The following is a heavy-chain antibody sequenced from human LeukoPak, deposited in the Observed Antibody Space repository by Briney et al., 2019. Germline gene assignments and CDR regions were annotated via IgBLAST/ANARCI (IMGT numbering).Heavy chain of an antibody. J-gene: IGHJ4*02. V-gene: IGHV3-43*01. CDR2: ISWDGGST. CDR1: GFTFDDYT. D-gene: IGHD3-22*01. Sequence: GGSLRLSCAASGFTFDDYTMPWVRQAPGKGLEWVSLISWDGGSTYYADSVKGRFTISRDNSKNSLYLQMNSLRTEDTALYYCAKDGLNYYDSNGYYSAEYYFDYWGQGTLVTVSS. CDR3: AKDGLNYYDSNGYYSAEYYFDY.